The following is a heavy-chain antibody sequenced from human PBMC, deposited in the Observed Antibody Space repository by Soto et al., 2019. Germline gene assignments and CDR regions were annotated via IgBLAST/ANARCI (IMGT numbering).Heavy chain of an antibody. J-gene: IGHJ6*02. CDR1: GGTFSSYA. CDR2: IIPISGTA. Sequence: QVQLVQSGAEVKKPGSSVKVSCKASGGTFSSYAISWVRQAPGQGLEWMGGIIPISGTANYAQKFQGRVTITADESTSTVYMGLCSLRSEDTAVYFCARSQGSSTSLEIYYYYYYGMDVWGQGTTVTVSS. V-gene: IGHV1-69*01. D-gene: IGHD2-2*01. CDR3: ARSQGSSTSLEIYYYYYYGMDV.